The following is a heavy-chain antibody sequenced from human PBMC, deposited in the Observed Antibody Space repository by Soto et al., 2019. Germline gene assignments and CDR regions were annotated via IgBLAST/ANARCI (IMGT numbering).Heavy chain of an antibody. J-gene: IGHJ5*02. V-gene: IGHV1-18*01. D-gene: IGHD3-9*01. CDR1: GGTFSRYT. CDR3: ARSEALRFFDWLTGGWFDP. CDR2: ISAYNGNT. Sequence: GASVKVSCKASGGTFSRYTISWVRQAPGQGLEWMGWISAYNGNTNYAQKLQGRVTMTTDTSKNQFSLKLSSVTAADTAVYYCARSEALRFFDWLTGGWFDPWGQGTLVTVSS.